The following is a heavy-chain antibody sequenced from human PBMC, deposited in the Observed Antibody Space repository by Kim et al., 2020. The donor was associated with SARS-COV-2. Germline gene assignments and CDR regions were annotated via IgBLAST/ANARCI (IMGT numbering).Heavy chain of an antibody. J-gene: IGHJ3*02. CDR2: IWYDGSNK. CDR1: AFTFSNYG. CDR3: ARGSTTNAFDI. D-gene: IGHD1-1*01. V-gene: IGHV3-33*01. Sequence: GGSLRLSCAASAFTFSNYGMHWVRQAPGKGLEWVETIWYDGSNKYYADYVKGRFTISRDNSKNTLYLQMNSLRAEDTAVYYCARGSTTNAFDIWGQRTVVTVSS.